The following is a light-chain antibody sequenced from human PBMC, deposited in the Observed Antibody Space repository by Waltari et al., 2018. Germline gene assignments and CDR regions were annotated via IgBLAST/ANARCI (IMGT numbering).Light chain of an antibody. Sequence: QSALTQPASVSGSPGQSITISCTGSSSDVGSSNLVSWYLQHPGKAPHLIIYAVSKRPSGGSNRFSGSKSGNTASLTISGLQAEDEADYYCYSYAGGSVFGTGTKVTVL. J-gene: IGLJ1*01. CDR2: AVS. CDR1: SSDVGSSNL. CDR3: YSYAGGSV. V-gene: IGLV2-23*02.